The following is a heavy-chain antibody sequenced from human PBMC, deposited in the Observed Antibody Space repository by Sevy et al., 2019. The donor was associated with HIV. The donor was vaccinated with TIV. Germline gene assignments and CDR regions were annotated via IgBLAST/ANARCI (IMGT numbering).Heavy chain of an antibody. CDR2: TYYRSKWYN. Sequence: SQTLSLTCTISGDSVSSNSAARNWIRQSPSRGLEWLGRTYYRSKWYNDYAVSVKSRITINPDTSKNQFSLQLNSVTPEDTAVYYCAGGDTAMVIDYWGQGTLVTVSS. J-gene: IGHJ4*02. V-gene: IGHV6-1*01. CDR1: GDSVSSNSAA. CDR3: AGGDTAMVIDY. D-gene: IGHD5-18*01.